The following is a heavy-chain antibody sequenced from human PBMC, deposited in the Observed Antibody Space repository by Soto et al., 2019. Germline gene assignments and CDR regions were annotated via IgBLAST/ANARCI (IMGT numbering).Heavy chain of an antibody. J-gene: IGHJ4*02. CDR1: GFTFSDFY. CDR2: ISNTGSTI. D-gene: IGHD3-9*01. CDR3: ARANYDILTGYSDH. Sequence: PGGSLRLSCAASGFTFSDFYMTWIRQAPGKGLEWLSYISNTGSTIYYSDSVKGRFTISRDNAKKSLYLQMNTLRAEDTAIYYCARANYDILTGYSDHWGQGTQVTVSS. V-gene: IGHV3-11*01.